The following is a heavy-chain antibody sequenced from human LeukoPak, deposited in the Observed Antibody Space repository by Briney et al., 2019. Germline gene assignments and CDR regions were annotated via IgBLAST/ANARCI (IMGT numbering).Heavy chain of an antibody. CDR1: GFSLSLYW. CDR2: ITSSSTYV. D-gene: IGHD6-19*01. J-gene: IGHJ3*02. V-gene: IGHV3-21*01. CDR3: ARDFGWGGALDI. Sequence: GGSLRLSCAASGFSLSLYWMSWVRQAPGKGLEWVSLITSSSTYVESADSVKGRFTISRDNAKNSLSLQMNSLRADDTAVYYCARDFGWGGALDIWGQGTMVTVSS.